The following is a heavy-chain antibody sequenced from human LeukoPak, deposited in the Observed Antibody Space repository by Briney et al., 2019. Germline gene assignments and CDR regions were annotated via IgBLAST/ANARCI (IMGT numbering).Heavy chain of an antibody. J-gene: IGHJ4*02. Sequence: PSETLFLTCTVSGGSISSGDYYWSWIRQPPGKGLEWIGYIYYSGSTYYNPSLKSRVTIPVDTSKNQFSLKLSSVTAADTAVYYCARDRSGYLTTDWGQGTLVTVSS. CDR3: ARDRSGYLTTD. D-gene: IGHD5-12*01. CDR2: IYYSGST. V-gene: IGHV4-30-4*01. CDR1: GGSISSGDYY.